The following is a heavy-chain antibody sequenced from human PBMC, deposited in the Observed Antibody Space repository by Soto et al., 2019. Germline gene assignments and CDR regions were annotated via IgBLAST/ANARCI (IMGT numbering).Heavy chain of an antibody. CDR3: ARGRVLLWFGELFANTYGMDV. Sequence: PSDTLSLTCAVYGGSFSGYYWSWIRQPPGKGLEWIGEINHSGSTNYNPSLKSRVTISVDTSKNQFSLKLSSVTAADTAVYYCARGRVLLWFGELFANTYGMDVWGQGTTVTVSS. CDR1: GGSFSGYY. J-gene: IGHJ6*02. CDR2: INHSGST. V-gene: IGHV4-34*01. D-gene: IGHD3-10*01.